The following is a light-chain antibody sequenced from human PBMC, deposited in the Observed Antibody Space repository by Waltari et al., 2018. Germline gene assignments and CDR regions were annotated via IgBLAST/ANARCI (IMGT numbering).Light chain of an antibody. CDR2: KAS. CDR3: QQYNSYSLLS. V-gene: IGKV1-5*03. J-gene: IGKJ4*01. CDR1: QSISKW. Sequence: DIQMTQSPSTLSASVGDRVIFSCRASQSISKWLAWYQQKPGKAPKILSYKASTLESGVPSRFSGSGSGTEFTLTISSLQPEDFATYYCQQYNSYSLLSFGGGTKVEIK.